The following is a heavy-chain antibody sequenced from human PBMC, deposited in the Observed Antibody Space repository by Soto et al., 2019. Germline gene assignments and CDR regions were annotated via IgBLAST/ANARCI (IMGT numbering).Heavy chain of an antibody. CDR1: GFTFSSYA. CDR2: ISGSGGST. Sequence: EVQLLEPGGGLVQPGGSLRLSCAASGFTFSSYAMSWVRQAPGKGLEWVSAISGSGGSTYYPDSVNGRFTISRDKAKNTLYLKMNSLRAEDTAVYYCAKDIEKLKNYHYYYMHVCGKRTTVTV. V-gene: IGHV3-23*01. CDR3: AKDIEKLKNYHYYYMHV. D-gene: IGHD2-15*01. J-gene: IGHJ6*03.